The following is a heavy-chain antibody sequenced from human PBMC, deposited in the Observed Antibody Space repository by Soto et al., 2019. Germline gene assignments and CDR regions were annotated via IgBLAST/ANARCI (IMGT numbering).Heavy chain of an antibody. V-gene: IGHV1-69*13. J-gene: IGHJ3*02. Sequence: SVKVSCKASGGTFSSYAIRWVRQAPGQGLEWMGGIIPIFGTANYAQKFQGRVTITADESTSTAYMELSSLRSEDTAVYYCARLTGRCGGDCFRNAFDIWGPGTMVTVSS. D-gene: IGHD2-21*02. CDR2: IIPIFGTA. CDR1: GGTFSSYA. CDR3: ARLTGRCGGDCFRNAFDI.